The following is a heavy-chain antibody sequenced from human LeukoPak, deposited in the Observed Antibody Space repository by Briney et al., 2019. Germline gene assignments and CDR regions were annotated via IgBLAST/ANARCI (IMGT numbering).Heavy chain of an antibody. CDR3: GRHDPYYDFWSGYSPYFDY. D-gene: IGHD3-3*01. Sequence: SETLSLTCTVSGVSISSSSYYWGWIRQPPGRGLEWIGSIYYSGSTYYNPSLKSRVTISVDTSKNQFSLKLSSVTAADTAVYYCGRHDPYYDFWSGYSPYFDYWGQGTLVTVSS. J-gene: IGHJ4*02. CDR1: GVSISSSSYY. V-gene: IGHV4-39*01. CDR2: IYYSGST.